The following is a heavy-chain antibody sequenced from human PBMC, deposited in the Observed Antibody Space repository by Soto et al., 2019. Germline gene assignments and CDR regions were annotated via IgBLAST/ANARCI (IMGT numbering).Heavy chain of an antibody. D-gene: IGHD3-3*02. V-gene: IGHV4-34*01. CDR1: GGSFSGYY. Sequence: QVQLQQWGAGLLKPSETLSLTCAVYGGSFSGYYWSWIRQPPGKGLEWIGEINHSGSTNYNPSLKSRVTISVDTSKNQFSLKLSSVTAADTAVYYCARGGSRPVLAPYYYYMDVWGKGTTVTVSS. CDR3: ARGGSRPVLAPYYYYMDV. J-gene: IGHJ6*03. CDR2: INHSGST.